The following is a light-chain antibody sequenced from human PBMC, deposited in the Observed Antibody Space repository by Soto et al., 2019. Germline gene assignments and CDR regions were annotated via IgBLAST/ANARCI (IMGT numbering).Light chain of an antibody. V-gene: IGLV2-8*01. CDR2: EVS. J-gene: IGLJ2*01. Sequence: QSALTQPPSASGSPGQSVTISCTGTSSDVGGYNYVSWYQQHPGKAPKLMIYEVSKRPSGVPDRFSGSKSGNTASLTVSGLQAEDEADYYCSSYAVSNHWVFGGGTKLTVL. CDR3: SSYAVSNHWV. CDR1: SSDVGGYNY.